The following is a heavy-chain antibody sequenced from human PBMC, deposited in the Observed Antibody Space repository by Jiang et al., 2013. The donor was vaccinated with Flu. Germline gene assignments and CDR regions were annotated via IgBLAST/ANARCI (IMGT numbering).Heavy chain of an antibody. V-gene: IGHV1-69*01. J-gene: IGHJ6*03. CDR3: AKSPTYYYSYMDV. Sequence: GAEVKKPGASVKVSCKASGVIFNSYAISWVRLAPGQGLEWMGGITALFGTTNYAQNFQGRVTITADESTRTAYMELSSLRSEDTAVYYCAKSPTYYYSYMDVWGQRDHGHRLL. CDR1: GVIFNSYA. CDR2: ITALFGTT.